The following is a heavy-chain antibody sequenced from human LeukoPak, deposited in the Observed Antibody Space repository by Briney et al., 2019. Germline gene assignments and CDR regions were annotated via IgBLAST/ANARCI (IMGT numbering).Heavy chain of an antibody. CDR3: ARNPRDGYGHFDY. V-gene: IGHV3-66*02. CDR2: IYSDGDT. J-gene: IGHJ4*02. D-gene: IGHD5-24*01. Sequence: QPGGSLRLSCVVSGFTFSGNHMNWVRQAPGKGLEWVSVIYSDGDTYYADSVKGRFTIPRDSPRNTLSLQMNSLKPEDTAVYYCARNPRDGYGHFDYWGQGTLVTVSS. CDR1: GFTFSGNH.